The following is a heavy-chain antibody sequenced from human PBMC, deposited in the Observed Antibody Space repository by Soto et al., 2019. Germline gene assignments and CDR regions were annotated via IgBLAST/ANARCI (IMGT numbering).Heavy chain of an antibody. CDR2: IIPIFGTA. CDR3: ATLAARPSPHAY. V-gene: IGHV1-69*13. D-gene: IGHD6-6*01. J-gene: IGHJ4*02. CDR1: GGTFSSYA. Sequence: ASVKVSCKASGGTFSSYAISWVRQAPGQGLEWMGGIIPIFGTANYAQKFQGRVTITADESTSTDYMELSSLRSEDTAVYYCATLAARPSPHAYWGQGTLVTVS.